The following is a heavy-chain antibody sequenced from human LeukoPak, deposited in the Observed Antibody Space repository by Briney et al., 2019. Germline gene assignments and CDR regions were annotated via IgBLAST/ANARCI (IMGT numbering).Heavy chain of an antibody. D-gene: IGHD3-9*01. J-gene: IGHJ5*02. CDR2: IIPIFGTA. Sequence: SVKVSCKASGGTFSSYAISWVRQAPGQGLEWMGGIIPIFGTANYAQKFQGRVTITADESTSTAYMELSSLRSEDTAVYYCARAAHYDILTGNTRWFDPRGQGTLVTVSS. CDR1: GGTFSSYA. V-gene: IGHV1-69*13. CDR3: ARAAHYDILTGNTRWFDP.